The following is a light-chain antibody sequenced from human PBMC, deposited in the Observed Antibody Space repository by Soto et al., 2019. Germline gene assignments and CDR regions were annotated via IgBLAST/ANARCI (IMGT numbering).Light chain of an antibody. J-gene: IGKJ2*01. V-gene: IGKV3-11*01. CDR2: DVS. CDR3: QHRSNWPQYT. Sequence: DIVLTQSPATLSVSPGERATLSCRASQSVSKFLAWYQQKPGQAPRLLIYDVSNRATGIPARFSGSGSGSGTDFSLTISGLEPEDSAVYYCQHRSNWPQYTFGQGTKLEIK. CDR1: QSVSKF.